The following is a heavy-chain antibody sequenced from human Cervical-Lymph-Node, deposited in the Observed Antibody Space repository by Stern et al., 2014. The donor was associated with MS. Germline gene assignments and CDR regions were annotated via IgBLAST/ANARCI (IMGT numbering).Heavy chain of an antibody. CDR3: AKDQMHTAMTH. CDR1: GFIFNDYG. V-gene: IGHV3-30*18. Sequence: VQLVESGGGVVQPGRSLRLSCAASGFIFNDYGIHWVRQAPGKGLEWVAVISYYGNNKYYADSVKGRFTISRDNSKDTVCLQMKRLRVEDTAVYYCAKDQMHTAMTHWGQGALVTVSS. D-gene: IGHD5-18*01. J-gene: IGHJ4*02. CDR2: ISYYGNNK.